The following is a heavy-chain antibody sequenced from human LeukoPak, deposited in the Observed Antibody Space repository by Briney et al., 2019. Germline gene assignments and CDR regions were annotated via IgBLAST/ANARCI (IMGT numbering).Heavy chain of an antibody. V-gene: IGHV4-59*01. CDR1: GASISSYY. D-gene: IGHD6-13*01. CDR3: ARVDSSNWYDSRGYFDY. CDR2: IYYSGST. J-gene: IGHJ4*02. Sequence: SETLSLTCTVSGASISSYYWSWIRQPPGKGLEWIGYIYYSGSTNYNPSLKSRVTISVDMSKNQFSLKLSSVTAADTAVYYCARVDSSNWYDSRGYFDYWGQGTLVTVSS.